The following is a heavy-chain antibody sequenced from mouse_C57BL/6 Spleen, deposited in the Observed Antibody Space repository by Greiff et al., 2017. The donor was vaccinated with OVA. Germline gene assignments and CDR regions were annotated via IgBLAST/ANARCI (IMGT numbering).Heavy chain of an antibody. CDR1: GFSLSTSGMG. J-gene: IGHJ1*03. V-gene: IGHV8-12*01. Sequence: QVTLKECGPGILQSSQTLSLTCSFSGFSLSTSGMGVSWIRQPSGKGLEWLAHIYWDDDKRYNPSLKSRLTISKDTSRNQVFLKITSVDTADTATYYCARRPSDYYGSSYDPLGYFDVWGTGTTVTVSS. CDR3: ARRPSDYYGSSYDPLGYFDV. D-gene: IGHD1-1*01. CDR2: IYWDDDK.